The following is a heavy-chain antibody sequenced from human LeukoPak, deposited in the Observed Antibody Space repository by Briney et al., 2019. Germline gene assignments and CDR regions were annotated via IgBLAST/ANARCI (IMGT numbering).Heavy chain of an antibody. CDR1: GFTFSSYA. CDR2: ISGSGGST. CDR3: ATKGQYYYDSSGRLDAYDI. J-gene: IGHJ3*02. D-gene: IGHD3-22*01. Sequence: GGSLRLSCAASGFTFSSYAMSWVRQAPGKGLEWVSAISGSGGSTYYADSVKGRFTISRDNSKNTLYLQVNSLRAEDTAVYYCATKGQYYYDSSGRLDAYDIWGQGTMVTVSS. V-gene: IGHV3-23*01.